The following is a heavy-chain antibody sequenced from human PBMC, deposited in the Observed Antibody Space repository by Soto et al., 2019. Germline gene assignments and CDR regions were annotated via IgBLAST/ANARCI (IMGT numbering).Heavy chain of an antibody. CDR2: INHSGST. D-gene: IGHD3-10*01. CDR1: GGSFSGYY. J-gene: IGHJ6*02. V-gene: IGHV4-34*01. CDR3: ASGWFLYGMAV. Sequence: SETLSLTCAVYGGSFSGYYWSWIRQPPGKGLEWIGEINHSGSTNYNPSLKSRVTISVDTSKNQFSLKLSSVTAADTAVYYCASGWFLYGMAVWGQGTTVTVSS.